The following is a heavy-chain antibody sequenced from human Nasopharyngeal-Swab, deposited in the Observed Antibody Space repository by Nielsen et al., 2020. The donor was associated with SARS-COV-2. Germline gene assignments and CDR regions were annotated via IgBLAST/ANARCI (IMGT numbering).Heavy chain of an antibody. D-gene: IGHD3-16*02. Sequence: WIRQPPGKGLEWVSAISGSGGSTYYADFVKGRFTISRDNSKNTLYLQMNSLRAEDTAVYYCAKDRNDYIWGSYRLTFDYWGQGTLVTVSS. CDR3: AKDRNDYIWGSYRLTFDY. J-gene: IGHJ4*02. CDR2: ISGSGGST. V-gene: IGHV3-23*01.